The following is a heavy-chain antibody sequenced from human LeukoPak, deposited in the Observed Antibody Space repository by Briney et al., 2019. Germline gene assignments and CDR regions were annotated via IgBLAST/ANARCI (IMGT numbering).Heavy chain of an antibody. Sequence: ASVKVSCKASGYSFTDYDFSWVRQAPGQGLEWLGWVSIYSDNTNYAREFQDRITMTTDISTSTAYMELKSLTSDDTAVYFCARTGHYQFDSWGQGTLVTVSS. D-gene: IGHD3-9*01. J-gene: IGHJ4*02. CDR1: GYSFTDYD. V-gene: IGHV1-18*01. CDR2: VSIYSDNT. CDR3: ARTGHYQFDS.